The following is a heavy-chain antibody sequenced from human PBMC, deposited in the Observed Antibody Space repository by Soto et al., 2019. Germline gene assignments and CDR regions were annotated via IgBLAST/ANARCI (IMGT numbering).Heavy chain of an antibody. Sequence: QVQLVESGGGVVQPGRSLRLSCAASGFTFSSYGMHWVRQAPGKGLEWVAVIWYDGSNKYYADSVKGRFTISRDNSKNPLYLQMNSLRAEDTAVYYCARQAVARAFDIWGQGTMVTVSS. J-gene: IGHJ3*02. CDR1: GFTFSSYG. CDR2: IWYDGSNK. D-gene: IGHD6-19*01. CDR3: ARQAVARAFDI. V-gene: IGHV3-33*01.